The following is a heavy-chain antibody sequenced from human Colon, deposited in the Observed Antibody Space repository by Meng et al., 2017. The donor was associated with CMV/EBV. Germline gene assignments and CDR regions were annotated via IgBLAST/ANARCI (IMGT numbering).Heavy chain of an antibody. CDR2: ISTSGGRT. Sequence: GESLKISCAASGFTFSTYGMTWVRQAPGKGLEWVSTISTSGGRTYHADSVKGRFTVSRDNSKSTLFLQMDSLRAEDTAIFYCARHGFGDYSYYFDHWGQGILVTVSS. CDR3: ARHGFGDYSYYFDH. D-gene: IGHD4-17*01. J-gene: IGHJ4*02. V-gene: IGHV3-23*01. CDR1: GFTFSTYG.